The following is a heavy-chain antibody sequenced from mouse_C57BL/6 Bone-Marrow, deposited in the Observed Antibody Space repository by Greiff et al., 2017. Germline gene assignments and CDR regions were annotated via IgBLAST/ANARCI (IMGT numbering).Heavy chain of an antibody. CDR2: ISSGGSYT. Sequence: EVQLVESGGDLVKPGGSLKLSCAASGFTFSSYGLSWVRQTPDKRLEWVATISSGGSYTYYPDSVKGRFTISRDNAKNTLYLQMSSLKSEDTAMYYCARHEYYYGSSYWYFDVWGTGTTVTVSS. D-gene: IGHD1-1*01. V-gene: IGHV5-6*01. J-gene: IGHJ1*03. CDR1: GFTFSSYG. CDR3: ARHEYYYGSSYWYFDV.